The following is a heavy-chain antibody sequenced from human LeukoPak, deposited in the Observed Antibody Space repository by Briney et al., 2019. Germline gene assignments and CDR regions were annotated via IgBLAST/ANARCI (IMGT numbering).Heavy chain of an antibody. Sequence: ASVKVSCKASGYTFTGYYMQWVRQAPGQGVEWVGIINPSGYPTTYAQKLYDRVTMPSERSTNTVHMELSILRSDDAPGLYLPRSSGYYSSLFYMHVWGKGTTVTVSS. CDR2: INPSGYPT. CDR1: GYTFTGYY. J-gene: IGHJ6*03. D-gene: IGHD3-22*01. V-gene: IGHV1-46*01. CDR3: PRSSGYYSSLFYMHV.